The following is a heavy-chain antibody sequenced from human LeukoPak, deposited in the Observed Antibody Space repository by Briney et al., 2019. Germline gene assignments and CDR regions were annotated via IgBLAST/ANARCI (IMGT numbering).Heavy chain of an antibody. D-gene: IGHD4-17*01. V-gene: IGHV3-21*01. CDR2: ISSSSSYI. CDR3: ARVYGDYAHYYFDY. Sequence: GGSLRLSCAASGFTFSSYSMNWVRQAPGKGLEWVSSISSSSSYIYYADSVKGRFTISRDNAKNSLYLQMNSLRAEDTAVYYCARVYGDYAHYYFDYWGQGTLVTVSP. J-gene: IGHJ4*02. CDR1: GFTFSSYS.